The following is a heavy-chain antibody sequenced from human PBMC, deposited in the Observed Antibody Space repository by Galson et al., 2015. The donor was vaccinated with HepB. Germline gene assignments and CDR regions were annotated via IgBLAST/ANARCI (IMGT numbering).Heavy chain of an antibody. Sequence: SLRLSCAASGFTFSSYAMSWVRQAPGKGLEWVSAISGSGGSTYYADSVKGRFTISRDNSKNTLYLQMNSLRAEDTAVYYCAKGIVIYSSRGGAIDYWGQGTLVTVSS. V-gene: IGHV3-23*01. CDR2: ISGSGGST. D-gene: IGHD6-13*01. CDR1: GFTFSSYA. J-gene: IGHJ4*02. CDR3: AKGIVIYSSRGGAIDY.